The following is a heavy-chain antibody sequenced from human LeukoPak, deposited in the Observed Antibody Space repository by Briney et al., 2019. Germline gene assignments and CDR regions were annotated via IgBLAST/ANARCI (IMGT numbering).Heavy chain of an antibody. V-gene: IGHV3-30-3*01. CDR1: GFTFSSYA. CDR2: ISYDGSNK. Sequence: GGSLRLSCAASGFTFSSYAMHWVRQAPGKGLEWVAVISYDGSNKYYADSVKGRFTISRDNSKNTLYLQMNSLRAEDTAVYYCARVHGSGWSPTYYYYYGMDVWGQGTTVIVSS. D-gene: IGHD6-19*01. J-gene: IGHJ6*02. CDR3: ARVHGSGWSPTYYYYYGMDV.